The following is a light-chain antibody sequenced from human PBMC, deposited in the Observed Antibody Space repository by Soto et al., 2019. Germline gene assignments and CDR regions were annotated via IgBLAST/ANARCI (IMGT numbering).Light chain of an antibody. CDR3: QQSNSYPWT. CDR1: QSISPY. V-gene: IGKV1-5*03. CDR2: RAS. Sequence: DIQMTQSPSTLSASAGDRVTISCRASQSISPYLAWYQQKPGKAPKLLIYRASSLQSGVPSRFRGSGYGTEATLTISSLQPDDFATYSCQQSNSYPWTFGQGTKVDIK. J-gene: IGKJ1*01.